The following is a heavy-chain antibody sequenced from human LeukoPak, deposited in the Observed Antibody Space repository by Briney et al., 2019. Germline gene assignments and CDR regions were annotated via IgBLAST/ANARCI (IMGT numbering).Heavy chain of an antibody. J-gene: IGHJ4*02. CDR1: GITFSRDV. Sequence: GGTLRLSCSASGITFSRDVMYWVRQAPGKGPEYVSGISSDGGSTNYADAVKGRFTISRDNSKNTLYLQMSRLRGEDTAVYYCVTELDDSAKYNFHYWGQGTLVTVSS. CDR3: VTELDDSAKYNFHY. V-gene: IGHV3-64D*08. CDR2: ISSDGGST. D-gene: IGHD1-1*01.